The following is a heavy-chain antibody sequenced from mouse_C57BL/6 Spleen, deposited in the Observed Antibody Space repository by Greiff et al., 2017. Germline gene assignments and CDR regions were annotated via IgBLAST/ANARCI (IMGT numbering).Heavy chain of an antibody. D-gene: IGHD2-10*02. V-gene: IGHV1-53*01. J-gene: IGHJ4*01. CDR2: INPSNGGT. CDR1: GYTFTSYW. CDR3: ARGGYGNYYAMDY. Sequence: QVQLQQPGTELVKPGASVKLSCKASGYTFTSYWMHWVKQRPGQGLEWIGNINPSNGGTNYNEKFKSKATLTVDKSSSTAYMQLSSLTSEDSAVXYCARGGYGNYYAMDYWGQGTSVTVSS.